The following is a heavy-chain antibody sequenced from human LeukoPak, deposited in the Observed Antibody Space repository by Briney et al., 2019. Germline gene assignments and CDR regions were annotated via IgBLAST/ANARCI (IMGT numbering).Heavy chain of an antibody. CDR2: INHSGST. CDR3: ARAPEYDSSGYYLDY. J-gene: IGHJ4*02. V-gene: IGHV4-34*01. CDR1: GGSFSGYY. D-gene: IGHD3-22*01. Sequence: PSETLSLTCAVYGGSFSGYYWSWIRQPPGKGLEWIGEINHSGSTNYNPSLKSRVTISVDTSKNQFSLNLSSVTAADTAVYYCARAPEYDSSGYYLDYWGQGTLVTVSS.